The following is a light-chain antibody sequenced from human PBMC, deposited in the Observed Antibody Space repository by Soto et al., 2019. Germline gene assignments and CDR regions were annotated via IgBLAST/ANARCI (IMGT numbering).Light chain of an antibody. CDR3: QSADNSGTCRV. CDR1: ALPKQF. V-gene: IGLV3-25*02. Sequence: SYELTQPPSVSVSPGQTARITCSGDALPKQFAFWYQQKPGQAPVLVIYKDSERPSGIPERFSGSSSGTIVTLTISGVQAEDEADYYCQSADNSGTCRVFGGGTKLTVL. J-gene: IGLJ3*02. CDR2: KDS.